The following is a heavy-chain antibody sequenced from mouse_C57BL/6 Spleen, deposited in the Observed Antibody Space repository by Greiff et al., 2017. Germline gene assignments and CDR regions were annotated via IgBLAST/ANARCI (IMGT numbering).Heavy chain of an antibody. D-gene: IGHD3-2*02. J-gene: IGHJ3*01. V-gene: IGHV1-55*01. Sequence: QVQLQQPGAELVKPGASVKMSCKASGYTFTSYWITWVKQRPGRGLEWIGDIYPGSGSTNYNEKFKSKATLTVDTSSSTAYMQLSSLTSEDSAVYYGARDSSGYVRFAYWGQGTLVTVSA. CDR1: GYTFTSYW. CDR3: ARDSSGYVRFAY. CDR2: IYPGSGST.